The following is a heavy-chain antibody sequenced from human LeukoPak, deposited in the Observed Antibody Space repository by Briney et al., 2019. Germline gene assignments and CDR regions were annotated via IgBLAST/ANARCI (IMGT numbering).Heavy chain of an antibody. Sequence: GGSLRLPCAASGFTFTSYWTSWVRQAPGKGLEWVANIKQEGSEKYYVDSVKGRFTISRDYDKNSLYLQMHSLRAEDAAVYYCARDDSSSSFYFWGQGTLVTVSS. CDR3: ARDDSSSSFYF. D-gene: IGHD6-6*01. J-gene: IGHJ4*02. V-gene: IGHV3-7*01. CDR2: IKQEGSEK. CDR1: GFTFTSYW.